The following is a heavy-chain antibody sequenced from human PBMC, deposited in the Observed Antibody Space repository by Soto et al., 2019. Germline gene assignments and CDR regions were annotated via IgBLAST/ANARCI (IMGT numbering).Heavy chain of an antibody. CDR1: GFTFSIYW. D-gene: IGHD6-19*01. Sequence: GGSLRLSCAASGFTFSIYWMHWVRQAPGKGLVWVSRINSGGSWTSYADSVKGRFTVSRDNANNNLYLQMNSLRAEDTAVYYCARSRYGGWSDYGGQGTLVTVSS. J-gene: IGHJ4*02. CDR3: ARSRYGGWSDY. V-gene: IGHV3-74*01. CDR2: INSGGSWT.